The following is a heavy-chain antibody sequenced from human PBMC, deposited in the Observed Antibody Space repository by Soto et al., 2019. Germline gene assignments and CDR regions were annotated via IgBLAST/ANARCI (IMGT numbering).Heavy chain of an antibody. D-gene: IGHD3-9*01. CDR1: GGSISSYY. Sequence: SETLSLNCTVSGGSISSYYWSWIRQPPGKGLEWIGYIYYSGSTNYNPSLKSRVTISVDTSKNQFSLKLSSVTAADTAVYYCARLAALRYFDWLFDYWGQGTLVTVSS. CDR2: IYYSGST. J-gene: IGHJ4*02. V-gene: IGHV4-59*08. CDR3: ARLAALRYFDWLFDY.